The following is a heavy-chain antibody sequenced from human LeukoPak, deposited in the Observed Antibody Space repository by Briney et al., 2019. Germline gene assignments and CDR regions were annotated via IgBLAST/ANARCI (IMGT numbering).Heavy chain of an antibody. J-gene: IGHJ4*02. Sequence: PGGSLRLSCRSSGFTFGDYVMTWVRQAPGKGLEWVSSIGSSSSYIYYADSVKGRFTISRDNAKNSLYLQMNSLRAEDTAVYYCARDLIQLWLIDHWGQGTLVTVSS. V-gene: IGHV3-21*01. CDR3: ARDLIQLWLIDH. D-gene: IGHD5-18*01. CDR2: IGSSSSYI. CDR1: GFTFGDYV.